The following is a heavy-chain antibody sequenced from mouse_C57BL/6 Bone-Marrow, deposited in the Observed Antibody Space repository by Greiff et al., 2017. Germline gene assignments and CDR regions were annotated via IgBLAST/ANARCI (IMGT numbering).Heavy chain of an antibody. J-gene: IGHJ1*03. CDR1: GFTFTDYY. Sequence: EVKVEESGGGLVQPGGSLSLSCAASGFTFTDYYMSWVRQPPGKALEWLGFIRNKANGYTTEYSASVKGRFTISRDNSQSILYLQMNALRAEDSATYYCARSTVVAPYWYLDVWGTGTTVTVSS. CDR2: IRNKANGYTT. CDR3: ARSTVVAPYWYLDV. V-gene: IGHV7-3*01. D-gene: IGHD1-1*01.